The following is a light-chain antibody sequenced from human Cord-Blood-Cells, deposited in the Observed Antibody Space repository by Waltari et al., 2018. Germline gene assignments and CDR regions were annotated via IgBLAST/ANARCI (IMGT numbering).Light chain of an antibody. CDR1: QSISSY. V-gene: IGKV1-39*01. J-gene: IGKJ2*01. CDR3: QQSYSTPYT. CDR2: AAS. Sequence: DIQMTQYPSSLSASVGDIVTITCRASQSISSYLNWYQQKPGKAPKLLIYAASSLQSGVPSRFSGSGSGTDFTLTISSLQPEDFATYYCQQSYSTPYTFGQWTKLEIK.